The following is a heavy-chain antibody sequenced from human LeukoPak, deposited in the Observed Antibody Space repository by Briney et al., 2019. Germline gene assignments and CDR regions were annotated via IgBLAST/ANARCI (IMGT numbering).Heavy chain of an antibody. CDR2: FDPEDGET. CDR3: ATDPAYSSGWSGY. V-gene: IGHV1-24*01. Sequence: ASVKVSCKVSGYTLTELSMHWVRQAPGKGLEXXGGFDPEDGETIYAQKFQGRVTMTEDTSTDTAYMELSSLRSEDTAVYYCATDPAYSSGWSGYWGQGTLVTVSS. CDR1: GYTLTELS. J-gene: IGHJ4*02. D-gene: IGHD6-19*01.